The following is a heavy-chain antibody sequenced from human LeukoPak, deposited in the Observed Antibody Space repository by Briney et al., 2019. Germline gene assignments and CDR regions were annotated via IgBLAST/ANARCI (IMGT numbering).Heavy chain of an antibody. CDR2: ISAGGGSP. CDR3: AKDGGIAEAGGWFDP. V-gene: IGHV3-23*01. D-gene: IGHD6-13*01. CDR1: GFTFSSYA. Sequence: GGCLRLSCAASGFTFSSYAMSWARQAPGEGLEWVSAISAGGGSPYYADSVKGRFSISRDNSKNTLYLQMNSLRAEDTAVYDCAKDGGIAEAGGWFDPWGQGTLVTVSS. J-gene: IGHJ5*02.